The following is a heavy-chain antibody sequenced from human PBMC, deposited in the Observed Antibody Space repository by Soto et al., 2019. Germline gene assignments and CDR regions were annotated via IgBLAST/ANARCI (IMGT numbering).Heavy chain of an antibody. Sequence: QVQLQESGPGLVKPSQTLSLTCTVSGGSISSGGYYWSWIRQHPGKGPEWIGYIYYSGSTYYNPSLKGRVTISVDTSKNQFSLKLSSVTAADTAVYYCARGVNSGYDQGLGFDYWGQGTLVTVSS. V-gene: IGHV4-31*03. CDR1: GGSISSGGYY. CDR3: ARGVNSGYDQGLGFDY. D-gene: IGHD5-12*01. CDR2: IYYSGST. J-gene: IGHJ4*02.